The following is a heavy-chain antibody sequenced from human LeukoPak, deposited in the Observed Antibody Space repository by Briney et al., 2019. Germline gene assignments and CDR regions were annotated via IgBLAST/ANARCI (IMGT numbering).Heavy chain of an antibody. Sequence: TSETLSLTCAVYGGSFSGYYWSWIRQPPGKGLEWIGEINHSGSTNYNPSLKSRVTISVDTSKNQFSLKLSSVTAADTAVYYCARLTRRGLLVAVGKYYFDYWGQGTLVTVSS. CDR3: ARLTRRGLLVAVGKYYFDY. D-gene: IGHD2-15*01. J-gene: IGHJ4*02. CDR2: INHSGST. V-gene: IGHV4-34*01. CDR1: GGSFSGYY.